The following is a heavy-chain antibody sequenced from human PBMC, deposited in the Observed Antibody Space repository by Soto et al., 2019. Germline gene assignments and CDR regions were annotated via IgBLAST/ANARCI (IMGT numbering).Heavy chain of an antibody. J-gene: IGHJ5*02. CDR3: AKSVLSGYDFFWFDP. V-gene: IGHV3-23*01. CDR2: ISGSGGST. CDR1: GFTFSSYA. Sequence: PGGSLRLSCAASGFTFSSYAMSWVRQAPGKGLEWVSAISGSGGSTYYADSVKGRFTISRDNSKNTLYLQMNSLRAEDTAVYYYAKSVLSGYDFFWFDPWGQGTLVTVSS. D-gene: IGHD5-12*01.